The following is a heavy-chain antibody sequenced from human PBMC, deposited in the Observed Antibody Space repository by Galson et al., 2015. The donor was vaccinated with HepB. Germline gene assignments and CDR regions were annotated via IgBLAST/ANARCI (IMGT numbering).Heavy chain of an antibody. CDR3: AREGQPTAMYNWFDP. Sequence: SAKVSCKASGYTFTNYAMHWVRQAPGQRLEWMGWINAGNGNTKYSQKFQGRVTITSDTSASTAYMELSSLRSEDTAVYYCAREGQPTAMYNWFDPWGQGTLVTVSS. D-gene: IGHD2-2*01. CDR1: GYTFTNYA. V-gene: IGHV1-3*01. J-gene: IGHJ5*02. CDR2: INAGNGNT.